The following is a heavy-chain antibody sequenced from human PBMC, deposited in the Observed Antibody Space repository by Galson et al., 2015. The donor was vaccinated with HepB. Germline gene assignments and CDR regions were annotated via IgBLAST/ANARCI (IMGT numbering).Heavy chain of an antibody. J-gene: IGHJ3*02. Sequence: TLSLTCAVSGGSISSPTYYWGWIRQSPGKGLEWIGGIYYDGSTQYNPSLESRVTIFEDTSKNQFSLKLTSVTAADTAVYYCESQFYDILTGYSDALDIWGPGTIVIVSS. CDR3: ESQFYDILTGYSDALDI. V-gene: IGHV4-39*07. CDR1: GGSISSPTYY. CDR2: IYYDGST. D-gene: IGHD3-9*01.